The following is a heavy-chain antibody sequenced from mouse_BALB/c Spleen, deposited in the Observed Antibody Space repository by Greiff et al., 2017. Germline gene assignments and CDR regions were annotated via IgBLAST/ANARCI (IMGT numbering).Heavy chain of an antibody. V-gene: IGHV5-6-3*01. CDR2: INSNGGST. CDR1: GFTFSSYG. D-gene: IGHD4-1*01. CDR3: AKTGVAWFAY. Sequence: VQLKESGGGLVQPGGSLKLSCAASGFTFSSYGMSWVRQTPDKRLELVATINSNGGSTYYPDSVKGRFTISRDNAKNTLYLQMSSLKSEDTAMYYCAKTGVAWFAYWGQGTLVTVSA. J-gene: IGHJ3*01.